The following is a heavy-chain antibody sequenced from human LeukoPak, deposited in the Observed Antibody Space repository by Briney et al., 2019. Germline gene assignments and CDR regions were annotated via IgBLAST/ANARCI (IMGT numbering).Heavy chain of an antibody. CDR2: INPNSGGT. V-gene: IGHV1-2*02. Sequence: ASVKVSCKASGYTFTGYYMHWVRQAPGQGLEWMGWINPNSGGTNYAQKFQGRVTMTRDTSISTAYMELRSLRSDDTAVYYCARRYIAAAGYYYYMDVWGKGTTVTVSS. D-gene: IGHD6-13*01. CDR3: ARRYIAAAGYYYYMDV. CDR1: GYTFTGYY. J-gene: IGHJ6*03.